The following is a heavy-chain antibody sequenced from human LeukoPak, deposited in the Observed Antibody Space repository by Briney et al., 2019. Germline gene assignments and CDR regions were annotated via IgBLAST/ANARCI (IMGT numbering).Heavy chain of an antibody. D-gene: IGHD5-12*01. V-gene: IGHV1-8*01. CDR2: MNPNSGNT. CDR1: GYTFTSYD. J-gene: IGHJ4*02. Sequence: GASVKVSCKASGYTFTSYDINWVRQAARQGLEWMGWMNPNSGNTGYAQKFQGRVTMTRNTSISTAYMELSSLRSEDTAVYYCARARGYSGYGSYYFDYWGQGMLVTVSS. CDR3: ARARGYSGYGSYYFDY.